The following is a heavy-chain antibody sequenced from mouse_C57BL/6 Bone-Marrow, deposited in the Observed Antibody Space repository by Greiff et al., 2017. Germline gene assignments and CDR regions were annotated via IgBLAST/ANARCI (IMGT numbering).Heavy chain of an antibody. J-gene: IGHJ2*01. CDR2: ISYDGSN. CDR3: ARLLFDY. V-gene: IGHV3-6*01. D-gene: IGHD1-1*01. CDR1: GYSITSGYY. Sequence: VQLKESGPGLVKPSQSLSLTCSVTGYSITSGYYWNWIRQFPGSKLEWMGYISYDGSNNYNPSLKNRISITRDTSKNQFFLKLNSVTTEDTATYYCARLLFDYWGQGTTLTVSS.